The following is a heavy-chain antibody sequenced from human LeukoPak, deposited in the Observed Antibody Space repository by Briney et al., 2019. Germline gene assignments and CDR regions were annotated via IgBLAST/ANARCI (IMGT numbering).Heavy chain of an antibody. D-gene: IGHD6-13*01. V-gene: IGHV3-74*01. CDR1: GFTFSSYW. J-gene: IGHJ5*02. CDR2: INSDGSST. CDR3: ARASSSCRFDP. Sequence: GGSLRLSCAASGFTFSSYWMHWVRQAPGKGLVWVSRINSDGSSTSYADSVKGRFTISRDNAKNTLYLQMNSLSAEDTAVYYCARASSSCRFDPWGQGTLVTVSS.